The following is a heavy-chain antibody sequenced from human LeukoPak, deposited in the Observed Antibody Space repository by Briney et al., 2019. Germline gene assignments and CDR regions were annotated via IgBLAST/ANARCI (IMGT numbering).Heavy chain of an antibody. J-gene: IGHJ4*02. Sequence: SETLSLTCTVSGGSISSSSYYWGWIRQPPGTGLEWIGSIYYSGSTYYNPSLKSRVTISVDTSKNQFSLKLSSVTAADTAVYYCASSRFWYFDYWGQGTLVTVSS. CDR2: IYYSGST. D-gene: IGHD3-3*01. V-gene: IGHV4-39*01. CDR3: ASSRFWYFDY. CDR1: GGSISSSSYY.